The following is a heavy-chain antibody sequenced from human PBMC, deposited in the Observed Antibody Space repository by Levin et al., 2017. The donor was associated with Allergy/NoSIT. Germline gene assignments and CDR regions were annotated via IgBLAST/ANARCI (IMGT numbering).Heavy chain of an antibody. CDR1: GGTFSSYA. V-gene: IGHV1-69*01. D-gene: IGHD3-3*01. CDR2: IIPIFGTA. J-gene: IGHJ6*02. Sequence: KRGESLKISCKASGGTFSSYAISWVRQAPGQGLEWMGGIIPIFGTANYAQKFQGRVTITADESTSTAYMELSSLRSEDTAVYYCARDPFRITIFGVVITKPDYYYYGMDVWGQGTTVTVSS. CDR3: ARDPFRITIFGVVITKPDYYYYGMDV.